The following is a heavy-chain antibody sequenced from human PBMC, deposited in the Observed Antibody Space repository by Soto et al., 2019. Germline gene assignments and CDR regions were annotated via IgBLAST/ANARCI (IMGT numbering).Heavy chain of an antibody. Sequence: EVQLVESGGGLIQPGGSLRLSCAASGVTVNTNYMSWVRQSPGKGLEWVSLIGSGGSIYYADSVKGRFTISRDNFKNTLSLQMNSLRVEDTAVYYCASTTVWKNAFEIWGQGTLVSVSS. J-gene: IGHJ3*02. V-gene: IGHV3-53*01. CDR2: IGSGGSI. D-gene: IGHD3-16*01. CDR3: ASTTVWKNAFEI. CDR1: GVTVNTNY.